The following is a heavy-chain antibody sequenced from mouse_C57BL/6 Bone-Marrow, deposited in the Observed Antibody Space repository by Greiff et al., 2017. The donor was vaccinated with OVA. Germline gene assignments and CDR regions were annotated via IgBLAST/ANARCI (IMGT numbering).Heavy chain of an antibody. CDR1: GYAFTNYL. CDR2: INPGSGGT. D-gene: IGHD2-10*01. J-gene: IGHJ2*01. Sequence: VQLQQSGAELVRPGTSVKVSCKASGYAFTNYLIEWVKQRPGQGLEWIGVINPGSGGTNYNEKFKGKATLTADKSSSTAYMQLSSLTSEDSAVYFCAREGTLLWDYWGQGTTLTVSS. CDR3: AREGTLLWDY. V-gene: IGHV1-54*01.